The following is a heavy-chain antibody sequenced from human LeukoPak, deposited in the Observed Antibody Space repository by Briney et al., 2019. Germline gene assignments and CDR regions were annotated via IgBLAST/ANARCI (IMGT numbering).Heavy chain of an antibody. CDR3: ARASRGGATNFDY. CDR1: GFTFSSYG. Sequence: GGSLRLSCAASGFTFSSYGMHWVRQAPGTGLEWVAFIRSDGSNKNYADSVKGRFTISRDNSKNTLYLQMNSLRAEDTAVYYCARASRGGATNFDYWGQGTLVTVSS. CDR2: IRSDGSNK. J-gene: IGHJ4*02. D-gene: IGHD1-26*01. V-gene: IGHV3-30*02.